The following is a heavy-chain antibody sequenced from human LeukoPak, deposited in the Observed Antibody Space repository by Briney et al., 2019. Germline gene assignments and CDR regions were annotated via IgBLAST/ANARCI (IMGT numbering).Heavy chain of an antibody. CDR2: ISSSDSII. D-gene: IGHD6-6*01. V-gene: IGHV3-48*01. J-gene: IGHJ4*02. Sequence: GGSLRLSCAASGFTFSSYRMNWVRQAPGKGLEWVSYISSSDSIIYYADSVKGRFTISRDNAKNSLFLQMNSLRAEDTAVYYCARGQGSSSFTFDYWGQGTLVTVSS. CDR3: ARGQGSSSFTFDY. CDR1: GFTFSSYR.